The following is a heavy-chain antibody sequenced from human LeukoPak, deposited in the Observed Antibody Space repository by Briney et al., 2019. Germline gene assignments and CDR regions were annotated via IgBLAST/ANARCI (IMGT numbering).Heavy chain of an antibody. J-gene: IGHJ4*02. CDR1: GFTFSRYW. V-gene: IGHV3-7*03. D-gene: IGHD2/OR15-2a*01. Sequence: GGSLRLSCAASGFTFSRYWMTWVRQAPGKGPEWVANIKQDGSEKYYVDSVKGRFTISRDNARNSLFLQMNNLRAEDTAIYYCARDKIEGPSNFDNWGQGTLVIVSS. CDR2: IKQDGSEK. CDR3: ARDKIEGPSNFDN.